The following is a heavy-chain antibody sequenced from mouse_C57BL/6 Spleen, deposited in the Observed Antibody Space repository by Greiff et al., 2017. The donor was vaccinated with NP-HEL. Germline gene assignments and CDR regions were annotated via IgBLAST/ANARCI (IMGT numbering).Heavy chain of an antibody. J-gene: IGHJ3*01. D-gene: IGHD2-5*01. CDR1: GYTFTDYY. Sequence: EVQLHQSGSELVKPGASVKISCKASGYTFTDYYMNWVKQSHGKSLEWIGDINPNNGGTSYNQKFKGKATLTVDKSSSTAYMELRSLTSEDSAVYYCARRSPYYSNYPFAYWGQGTLVTVSA. V-gene: IGHV1-26*01. CDR2: INPNNGGT. CDR3: ARRSPYYSNYPFAY.